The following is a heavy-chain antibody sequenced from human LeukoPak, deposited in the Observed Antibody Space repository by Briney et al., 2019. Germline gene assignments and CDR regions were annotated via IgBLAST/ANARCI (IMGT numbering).Heavy chain of an antibody. J-gene: IGHJ4*02. CDR2: IYYSGST. CDR3: AMFIAAAAKIDY. Sequence: PSETLSLTCTVSGGSISSYYWSWIRQPPGKGLEWIGYIYYSGSTNYNPSLKSRVTISVDTSKNQFSLKLSSVTAADTAVYYCAMFIAAAAKIDYWGQGTLVTVSS. D-gene: IGHD6-13*01. V-gene: IGHV4-59*01. CDR1: GGSISSYY.